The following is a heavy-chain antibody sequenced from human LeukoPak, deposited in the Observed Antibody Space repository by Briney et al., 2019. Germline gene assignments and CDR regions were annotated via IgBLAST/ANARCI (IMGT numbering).Heavy chain of an antibody. J-gene: IGHJ5*02. Sequence: GASVKVSCKASGYTFTSFGISWVRQAPGQGLEWMGWISAYNGKTNYAQKLQGRVTMTTDTSTSTAYMQRRSLRSDDTAVYYCARFLANWFDPWGQGTLVTVSS. CDR1: GYTFTSFG. CDR2: ISAYNGKT. CDR3: ARFLANWFDP. V-gene: IGHV1-18*01.